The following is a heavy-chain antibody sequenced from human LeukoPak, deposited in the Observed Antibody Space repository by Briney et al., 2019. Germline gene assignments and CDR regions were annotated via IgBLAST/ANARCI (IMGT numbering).Heavy chain of an antibody. CDR3: ARDQGSMIVVRTTIWFFYL. Sequence: GGSLRVSCAASGFTFSNYWMSWVRQAPGKGLEWLANINQDGSEIYYVDSVKGRFTISGDNGKNSLYLQINSLRADDTAVYYCARDQGSMIVVRTTIWFFYLWGRGTLVTVSS. V-gene: IGHV3-7*01. J-gene: IGHJ2*01. CDR2: INQDGSEI. CDR1: GFTFSNYW. D-gene: IGHD3-22*01.